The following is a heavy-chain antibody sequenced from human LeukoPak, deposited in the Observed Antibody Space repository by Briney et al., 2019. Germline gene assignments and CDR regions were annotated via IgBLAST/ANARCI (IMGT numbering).Heavy chain of an antibody. D-gene: IGHD1-26*01. CDR3: ARVYSGSYSI. Sequence: ASVKLSCKASGGTFSSYAISWVRQAPGQGVEWMGRIIPILGIANYAQKFQGRVTITADKSTSTAYMELSSLRSEDTAVYYCARVYSGSYSIWGQGTLVTVSS. CDR1: GGTFSSYA. J-gene: IGHJ1*01. CDR2: IIPILGIA. V-gene: IGHV1-69*04.